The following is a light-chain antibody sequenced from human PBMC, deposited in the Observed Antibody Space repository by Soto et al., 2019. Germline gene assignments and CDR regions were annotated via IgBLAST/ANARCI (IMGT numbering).Light chain of an antibody. Sequence: DIQTTSSASSLSASIGDRVTITCXASQSISSYLNWYQQKPGKAPKLLIYPASTLQSGVPSRFTGSGSGTEFTLTISSLQPEDFATYYCQQLNSYPTTFGGGTKVDIK. CDR1: QSISSY. V-gene: IGKV1-9*01. CDR2: PAS. CDR3: QQLNSYPTT. J-gene: IGKJ4*01.